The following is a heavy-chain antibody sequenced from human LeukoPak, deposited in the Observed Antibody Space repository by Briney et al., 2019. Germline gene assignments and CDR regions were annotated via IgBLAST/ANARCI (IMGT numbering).Heavy chain of an antibody. CDR1: GGSFSGYY. Sequence: KSSETLSLTCAVYGGSFSGYYWSWIRQPPGKGLEWIGEINHSGSTNYNPSLKSRVTISVDTSKNQFSLKLSSVTAADTAVYYCATILFPDYGGNSVDYWGQGTLVTVSS. V-gene: IGHV4-34*01. J-gene: IGHJ4*02. CDR3: ATILFPDYGGNSVDY. CDR2: INHSGST. D-gene: IGHD4-23*01.